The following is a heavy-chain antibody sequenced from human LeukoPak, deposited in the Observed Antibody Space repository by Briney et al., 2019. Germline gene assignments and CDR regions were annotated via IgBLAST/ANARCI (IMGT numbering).Heavy chain of an antibody. J-gene: IGHJ4*02. V-gene: IGHV3-21*01. Sequence: GGSLRLSCAASGFTFSSYSMNWVRQAPGKGLEWVSSISSSSSYIYYADSVKGRFTISRDNAKNSPYLQMNSLRAEDTAVYYCARTGTINYYDSSGYYFDYWGQGTLVTVSS. CDR2: ISSSSSYI. CDR3: ARTGTINYYDSSGYYFDY. CDR1: GFTFSSYS. D-gene: IGHD3-22*01.